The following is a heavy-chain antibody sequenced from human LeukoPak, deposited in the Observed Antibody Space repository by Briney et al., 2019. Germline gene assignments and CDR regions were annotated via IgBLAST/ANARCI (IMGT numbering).Heavy chain of an antibody. V-gene: IGHV1-2*02. CDR2: INPNSGGT. J-gene: IGHJ4*02. CDR1: GYTFTGYY. CDR3: ARDPINYGSGSGYDY. Sequence: ASVKVSCKASGYTFTGYYMHWVRQAPGQGLEWMGWINPNSGGTNYAQKFQGRVTMTRDTSISTAYMELSRLRSDDTAVYYCARDPINYGSGSGYDYWGQGTLVTVSS. D-gene: IGHD3-10*01.